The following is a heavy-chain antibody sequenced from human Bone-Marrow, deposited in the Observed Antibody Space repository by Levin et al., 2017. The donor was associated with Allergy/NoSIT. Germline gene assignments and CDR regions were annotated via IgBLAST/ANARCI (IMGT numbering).Heavy chain of an antibody. D-gene: IGHD2-21*02. J-gene: IGHJ4*02. CDR1: GFTFSSYG. V-gene: IGHV3-30*03. Sequence: GGSLRLSCAASGFTFSSYGMHWVRQAPGKGLEWVAVISYDGSNKYYADSVKGRFTISRDNSKNTLYLQMNSLRAEDTAVYYCETSSYCGGDCYVDYWGQGTLVTVSS. CDR2: ISYDGSNK. CDR3: ETSSYCGGDCYVDY.